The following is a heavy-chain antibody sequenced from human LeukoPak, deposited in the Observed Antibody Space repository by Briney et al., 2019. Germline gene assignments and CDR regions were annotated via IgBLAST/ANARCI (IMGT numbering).Heavy chain of an antibody. V-gene: IGHV3-49*04. CDR3: TLIYGSGSRTGDFDY. CDR1: GFTFGDYA. CDR2: IRSKAYGGTT. D-gene: IGHD3-10*01. J-gene: IGHJ4*02. Sequence: GGSLRLSCTASGFTFGDYATSWVRQAPGKGLEWVGFIRSKAYGGTTEYAASVKGRFTISRDDSKSIAYLQMNSLKTEDTAVYYCTLIYGSGSRTGDFDYWGQGTLVTVSS.